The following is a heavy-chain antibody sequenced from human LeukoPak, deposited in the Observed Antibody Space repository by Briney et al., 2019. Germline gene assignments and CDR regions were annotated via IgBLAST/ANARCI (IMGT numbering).Heavy chain of an antibody. CDR2: ISWNSGSI. V-gene: IGHV3-9*01. Sequence: QPGGSLRLSCAASGFTFDDYAMHWVRQAPGKGLEWVSGISWNSGSIGYADSVKGRFTISRDNAKNSLYLQMNSLRAEDTALYYCAKGPGSYQRFYYFDYWGQGTLVTVSS. CDR3: AKGPGSYQRFYYFDY. J-gene: IGHJ4*02. D-gene: IGHD1-26*01. CDR1: GFTFDDYA.